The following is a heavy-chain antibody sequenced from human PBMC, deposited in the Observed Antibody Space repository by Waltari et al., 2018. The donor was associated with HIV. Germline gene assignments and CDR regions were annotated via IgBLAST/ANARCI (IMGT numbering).Heavy chain of an antibody. J-gene: IGHJ4*02. D-gene: IGHD3-3*01. V-gene: IGHV1-3*01. CDR3: ARASYFWSGYYTNNHGVYFDY. Sequence: QVQLVQSGAEVKKPGASVKVSCKASGYTFTSYAMHWVRQAPGQRLEWMGWINAGNGNTKYSQKFQGRVTITRDTSASTAYMELSSLRSEDTAVYYCARASYFWSGYYTNNHGVYFDYWGQGTLVTVSS. CDR2: INAGNGNT. CDR1: GYTFTSYA.